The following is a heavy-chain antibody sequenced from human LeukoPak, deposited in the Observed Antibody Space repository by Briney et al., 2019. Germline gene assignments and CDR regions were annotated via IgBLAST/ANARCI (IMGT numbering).Heavy chain of an antibody. D-gene: IGHD5-12*01. Sequence: ASVKVSCKVSGYTLTELSMHWVRQAPGKGLEWMGGFDPEDGETIYAQKFQGRVTMTEDTSTDTAYMELSSLRSEDTAVYYCALALGYPDAFDIWGQGTMVTVSS. J-gene: IGHJ3*02. CDR3: ALALGYPDAFDI. CDR1: GYTLTELS. CDR2: FDPEDGET. V-gene: IGHV1-24*01.